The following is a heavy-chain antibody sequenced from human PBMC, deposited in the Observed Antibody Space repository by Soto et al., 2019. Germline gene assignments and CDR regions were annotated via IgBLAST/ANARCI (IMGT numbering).Heavy chain of an antibody. V-gene: IGHV3-30-3*01. CDR2: ISYDGSNK. CDR3: ARPHHYTTNWYGYFDY. D-gene: IGHD6-13*01. CDR1: GFTFSNYA. Sequence: QVQLVESGGGVVQPGRSLRLSCAASGFTFSNYAMHWVRQAPGKRLEWVALISYDGSNKDYADSVKGRFTISRDNSKNTLYLQMNSLRAEDTAVYYCARPHHYTTNWYGYFDYWGQGTLVTVSS. J-gene: IGHJ4*02.